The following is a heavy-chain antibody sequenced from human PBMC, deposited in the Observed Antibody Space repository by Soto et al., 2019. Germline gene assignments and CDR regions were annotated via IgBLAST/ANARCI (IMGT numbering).Heavy chain of an antibody. CDR2: ISAYNGNT. CDR1: GYTFTSYG. D-gene: IGHD1-26*01. CDR3: ARDDFGGSYGEYYYYGMDV. V-gene: IGHV1-18*01. Sequence: ASVKVSCKASGYTFTSYGISWVRQAPGQGLEWMGWISAYNGNTNYAQKLQGRVTMTTDTSTSTAYMELRSLRSDDTAVYYCARDDFGGSYGEYYYYGMDVWGQGTTVTVSS. J-gene: IGHJ6*02.